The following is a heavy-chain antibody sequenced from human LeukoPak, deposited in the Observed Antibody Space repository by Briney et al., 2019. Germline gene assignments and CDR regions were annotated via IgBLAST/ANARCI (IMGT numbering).Heavy chain of an antibody. J-gene: IGHJ4*02. Sequence: GGTLRLSCAASGFTFRRYGMTWVRQAPGKGLEWVSAISGSGGSTFYGDGVKGRFTVSRDNSKNTLYLQMDSLRAEDTAVYYCAKTRGGNYDILTGYFDYWGQGTLVTVSS. V-gene: IGHV3-23*01. D-gene: IGHD3-9*01. CDR3: AKTRGGNYDILTGYFDY. CDR1: GFTFRRYG. CDR2: ISGSGGST.